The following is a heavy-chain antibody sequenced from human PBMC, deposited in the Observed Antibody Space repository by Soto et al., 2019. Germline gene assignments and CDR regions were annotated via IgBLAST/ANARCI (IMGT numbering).Heavy chain of an antibody. CDR2: IYYSGST. Sequence: SETLSLTCTVSGGSISSGAYYWSWIRQHPGKGLEWIGYIYYSGSTDYNPSLRSRVTISVDTSKNQFSLKLSSVTAADTAVYYCAIRVNNWFDPWGQGTLVTVSS. V-gene: IGHV4-31*03. CDR3: AIRVNNWFDP. CDR1: GGSISSGAYY. J-gene: IGHJ5*02.